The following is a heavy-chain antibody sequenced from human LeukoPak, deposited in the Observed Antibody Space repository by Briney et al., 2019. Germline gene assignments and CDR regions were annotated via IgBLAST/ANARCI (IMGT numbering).Heavy chain of an antibody. CDR1: GYTFTGYY. V-gene: IGHV1-2*02. Sequence: ASVKVSCKASGYTFTGYYMHWVRQAPGQGLEWMGWINPSSGGTDYAQKFQGRVTMTRDTSISTAYMELSRLTSDDTAVYYCAGSRWELVVWFDPWGQGTLVTVSS. CDR3: AGSRWELVVWFDP. J-gene: IGHJ5*02. CDR2: INPSSGGT. D-gene: IGHD1-26*01.